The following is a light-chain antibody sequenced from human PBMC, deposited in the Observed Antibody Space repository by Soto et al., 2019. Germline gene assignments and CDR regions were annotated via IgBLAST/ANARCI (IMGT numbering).Light chain of an antibody. CDR3: QQSHIAPYT. Sequence: DLQMTQSPSSLSAAVGDRVTITCRASQSIARFLNWYQQKPGEVPKLLIFGASYSRSGVPSRFSGSGSGTHFALTITSLQPEDFATYFCQQSHIAPYTFGQGTNL. V-gene: IGKV1-39*01. CDR2: GAS. J-gene: IGKJ2*01. CDR1: QSIARF.